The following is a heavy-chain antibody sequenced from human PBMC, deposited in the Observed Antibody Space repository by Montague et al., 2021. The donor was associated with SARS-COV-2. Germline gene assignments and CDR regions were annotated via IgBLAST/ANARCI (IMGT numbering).Heavy chain of an antibody. CDR1: GDSITGYY. CDR3: VGDHPCGGPRGAYDI. D-gene: IGHD4-23*01. J-gene: IGHJ3*02. CDR2: IYNGGAV. Sequence: SETLSLTCTVSGDSITGYYWSWLRLSPGKGLEWIAYIYNGGAVNYNPSLASRVTISTDTSKNQLSLKVNSVTAAATAVYYCVGDHPCGGPRGAYDIWGQGTVVTVSS. V-gene: IGHV4-59*01.